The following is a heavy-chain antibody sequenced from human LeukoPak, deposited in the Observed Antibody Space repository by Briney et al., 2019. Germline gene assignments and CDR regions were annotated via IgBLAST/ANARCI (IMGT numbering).Heavy chain of an antibody. D-gene: IGHD6-13*01. Sequence: PGGSLRLSCVASGFTFINCAMTWVRQAPGKGLEWVSVMYSRGDTYYADSVKGRFTFSRDISKNTLYLQMNGLRTEDTAMYYCARDAPQVPAAGVLASWGQGTLVTVSS. V-gene: IGHV3-53*01. J-gene: IGHJ5*02. CDR1: GFTFINCA. CDR2: MYSRGDT. CDR3: ARDAPQVPAAGVLAS.